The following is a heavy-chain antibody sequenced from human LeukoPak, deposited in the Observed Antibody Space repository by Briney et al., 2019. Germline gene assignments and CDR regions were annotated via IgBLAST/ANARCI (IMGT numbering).Heavy chain of an antibody. CDR2: IIPIFGTA. J-gene: IGHJ5*02. CDR3: ARDSPYCSGGSCFRFDP. D-gene: IGHD2-15*01. CDR1: GGTFSSYA. Sequence: SVKVSCKASGGTFSSYAINWVRQAPGQGLEWMGRIIPIFGTANYAQKFQGRVTITTDESTSTAYMELSSLRSEDTAVYYCARDSPYCSGGSCFRFDPWGQGTLVTVSS. V-gene: IGHV1-69*05.